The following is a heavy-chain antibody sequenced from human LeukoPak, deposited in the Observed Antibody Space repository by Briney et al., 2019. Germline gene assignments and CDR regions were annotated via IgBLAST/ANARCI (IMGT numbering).Heavy chain of an antibody. CDR2: IHSDGSST. Sequence: GGSLRLSCAASGFTFSSYWMHWVRQAPGKGLVWVSRIHSDGSSTSYADSMKGRFTISRDNAKNTLYLQMNSLRAEDTAVYYCARDRTGQQLISRKQYYYMDVWGKGTTVTISS. D-gene: IGHD6-13*01. V-gene: IGHV3-74*01. CDR3: ARDRTGQQLISRKQYYYMDV. J-gene: IGHJ6*03. CDR1: GFTFSSYW.